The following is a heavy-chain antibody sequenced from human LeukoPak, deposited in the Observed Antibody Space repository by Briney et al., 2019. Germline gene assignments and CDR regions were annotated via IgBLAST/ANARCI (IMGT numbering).Heavy chain of an antibody. V-gene: IGHV3-48*04. D-gene: IGHD3-3*01. CDR2: IDARSGIT. Sequence: GGSLRLSCAASGFTFRIFGLDWVRQAPGKGPEWVSYIDARSGITYYADSVQGRFTISRDDARESVFLQMDGLRVDDTAVYYCARTYDFGRGPPGDAFDNWGPGTWVIVSS. CDR1: GFTFRIFG. J-gene: IGHJ3*02. CDR3: ARTYDFGRGPPGDAFDN.